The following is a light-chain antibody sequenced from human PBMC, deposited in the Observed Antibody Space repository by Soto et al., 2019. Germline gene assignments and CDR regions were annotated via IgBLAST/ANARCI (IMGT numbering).Light chain of an antibody. Sequence: EILLTQSPATLSLSRGESATLSCRARQSVSTNLAWYQYKPGQSPRLLIYDASNRATGISARFSGSGSGTDFTLTISSLEPEDFALYFCQQRSNWPLTFGGGTKVDIK. CDR2: DAS. CDR1: QSVSTN. J-gene: IGKJ4*01. V-gene: IGKV3-11*01. CDR3: QQRSNWPLT.